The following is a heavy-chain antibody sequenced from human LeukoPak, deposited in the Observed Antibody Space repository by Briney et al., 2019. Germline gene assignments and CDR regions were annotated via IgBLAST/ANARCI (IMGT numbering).Heavy chain of an antibody. V-gene: IGHV4-4*02. CDR3: ARGPVWSGYYSVDY. CDR1: GGSISSSNW. CDR2: IYHSGST. D-gene: IGHD3-3*01. Sequence: SGTLSLTCAVSGGSISSSNWWSWVRQPPGKGLEWIGEIYHSGSTNYNPSLKSRVTISVDTSKNQFSLKLSSVTAADTAVYYCARGPVWSGYYSVDYWGQGTLVTVSS. J-gene: IGHJ4*02.